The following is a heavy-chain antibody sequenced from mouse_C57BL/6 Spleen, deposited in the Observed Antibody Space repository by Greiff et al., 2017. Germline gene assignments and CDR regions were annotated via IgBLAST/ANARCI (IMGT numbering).Heavy chain of an antibody. D-gene: IGHD4-1*01. CDR2: IDPENGDT. CDR1: GFNIKDDY. CDR3: TTNWDAMDY. V-gene: IGHV14-4*01. Sequence: VQLQHSFSYLLRPGASVKLSCTASGFNIKDDYMHWVKQRPEQGLEWIGWIDPENGDTEYASKFQGKATITADTSSNTAYLQLRSLTSEDTAVYYCTTNWDAMDYWGQGTSVTVSS. J-gene: IGHJ4*01.